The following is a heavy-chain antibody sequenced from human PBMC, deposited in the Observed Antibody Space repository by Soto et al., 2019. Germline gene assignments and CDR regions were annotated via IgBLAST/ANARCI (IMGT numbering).Heavy chain of an antibody. CDR3: ARDRGYPETYGMDV. CDR2: IYYSGST. J-gene: IGHJ6*02. V-gene: IGHV4-59*01. D-gene: IGHD3-10*01. Sequence: QVQLQESGPGLVKHSETLSLTCTVSGGSISSYYWSWIRQPPGKGLEWIGYIYYSGSTNYNPSLKSRVTISVDTSKNQFSLKLSSVTAADTAVYYCARDRGYPETYGMDVWCQGTTVTVSS. CDR1: GGSISSYY.